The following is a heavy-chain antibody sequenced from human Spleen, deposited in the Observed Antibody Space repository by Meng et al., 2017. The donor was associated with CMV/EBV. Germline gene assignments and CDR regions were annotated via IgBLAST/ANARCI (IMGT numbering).Heavy chain of an antibody. Sequence: SGASISSGDYYWTRIRQPPGKGPEWIGYIYHTGNAYYNLSLKSRFIISVDTSKNQFSLKLSSVTAADTAVYYCARGRIAGGGTGWFDPWGQGTLVTVSS. V-gene: IGHV4-30-4*01. CDR1: GASISSGDYY. D-gene: IGHD6-13*01. J-gene: IGHJ5*02. CDR3: ARGRIAGGGTGWFDP. CDR2: IYHTGNA.